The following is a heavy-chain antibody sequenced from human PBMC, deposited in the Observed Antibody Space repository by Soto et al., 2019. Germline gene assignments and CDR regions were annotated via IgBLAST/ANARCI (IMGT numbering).Heavy chain of an antibody. J-gene: IGHJ6*02. CDR1: GFTFSSYA. Sequence: LTLSCAASGFTFSSYAMSWVRQAPGEGLEWVSAISGSGGSTYYADSVKGRFTISRDNSKNTLYLQMNSLRAEDTAVYYCAKEQAAAGLRGMDIWGQGTTVTVSS. CDR3: AKEQAAAGLRGMDI. CDR2: ISGSGGST. V-gene: IGHV3-23*01. D-gene: IGHD6-13*01.